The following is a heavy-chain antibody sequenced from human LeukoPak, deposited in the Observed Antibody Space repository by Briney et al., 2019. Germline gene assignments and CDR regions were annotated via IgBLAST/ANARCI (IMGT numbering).Heavy chain of an antibody. J-gene: IGHJ4*02. Sequence: GASVKVSCKASGYTFTGYYMHWVRQAPGQGLEWMGWMNPNSGNTGYAQKFQGRVTITRSTSITTAYMELSSLRSEDTAVYYCARGWYSSGGAHFDYWGQGTLVTVSS. CDR3: ARGWYSSGGAHFDY. CDR1: GYTFTGYY. V-gene: IGHV1-8*03. CDR2: MNPNSGNT. D-gene: IGHD6-19*01.